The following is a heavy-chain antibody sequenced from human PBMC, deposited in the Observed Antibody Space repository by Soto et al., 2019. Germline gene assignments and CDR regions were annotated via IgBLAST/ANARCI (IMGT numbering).Heavy chain of an antibody. Sequence: QVQLVESGGGVVQPGRSLRLSCAASGFRFSSYGMNWVRQSPGKGLEWVAVIWYDGSNKFYGNSVKGRFTISRDNSRNTLYLQMQSLRDEDTAVYYCATEGKDDSVKGGFDNWGQGTLVTVSS. CDR3: ATEGKDDSVKGGFDN. CDR1: GFRFSSYG. CDR2: IWYDGSNK. J-gene: IGHJ4*02. V-gene: IGHV3-33*01. D-gene: IGHD3-22*01.